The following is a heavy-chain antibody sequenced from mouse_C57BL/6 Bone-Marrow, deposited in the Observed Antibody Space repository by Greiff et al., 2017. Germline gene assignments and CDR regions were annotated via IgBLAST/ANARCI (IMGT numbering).Heavy chain of an antibody. V-gene: IGHV6-6*01. CDR2: IRNKANNHAT. CDR1: GFTFSDAR. Sequence: EVKVVESGGGLVQPGGSLKLSCAASGFTFSDARMDWVRQSPEKGLEWVAEIRNKANNHATYYAESVKGRFTISKDESKSSVYLPMNSLSAEDTGIYYCTRSEGYYDYWGQGTTLTVTA. J-gene: IGHJ2*01. CDR3: TRSEGYYDY.